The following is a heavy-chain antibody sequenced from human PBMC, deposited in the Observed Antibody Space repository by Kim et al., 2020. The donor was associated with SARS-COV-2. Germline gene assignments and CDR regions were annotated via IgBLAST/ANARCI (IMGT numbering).Heavy chain of an antibody. CDR1: GGSISSSFNY. V-gene: IGHV4-39*01. CDR3: ARLPHDSSGYVDS. Sequence: SETLSLTCTVSGGSISSSFNYWGWIRQPPGKGLEWIGSVYHSGSTYDSPSLKSRVTASVDTSKNEFYLKVTSVTAAATAVYFCARLPHDSSGYVDSWGPGILVTVSS. CDR2: VYHSGST. D-gene: IGHD3-22*01. J-gene: IGHJ4*02.